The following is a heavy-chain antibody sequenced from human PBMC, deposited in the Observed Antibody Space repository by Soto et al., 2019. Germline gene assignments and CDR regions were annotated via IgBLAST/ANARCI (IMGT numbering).Heavy chain of an antibody. Sequence: QLQLQESGPGLVKPSETLSLTCTVSGGSISSSSYYWGWIRQPPGKGLEWIGSIYYSGSTYYNPSLKSRVTISVDTSKNQFSLKLSSVTAADTAVYYCARRRGVRPYWYFDLWGRGTLVTVSS. D-gene: IGHD3-10*01. CDR1: GGSISSSSYY. CDR2: IYYSGST. CDR3: ARRRGVRPYWYFDL. V-gene: IGHV4-39*01. J-gene: IGHJ2*01.